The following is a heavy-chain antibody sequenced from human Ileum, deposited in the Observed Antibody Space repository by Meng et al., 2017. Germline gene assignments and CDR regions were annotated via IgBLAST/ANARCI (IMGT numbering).Heavy chain of an antibody. V-gene: IGHV4-4*02. CDR3: ARHIGVPGTRGFDY. D-gene: IGHD6-19*01. J-gene: IGHJ4*02. CDR1: GASISSGNW. CDR2: MYHSGTT. Sequence: VDLLEPGPGLVQPSEALSLPCVVCGASISSGNWWSWVRQSPGKGLEWIGEMYHSGTTNYNPSLKSRVTISLDTSKNQLSLKLTSVTAADTAVYYCARHIGVPGTRGFDYWGQGTLVTVSS.